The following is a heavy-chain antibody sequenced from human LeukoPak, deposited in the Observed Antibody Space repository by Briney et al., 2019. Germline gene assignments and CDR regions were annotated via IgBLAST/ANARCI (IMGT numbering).Heavy chain of an antibody. Sequence: SETLSLTCTVSGGSISSYYWSWIRQPPGKGLEWIGYIYYSGSTNYNPSLKSRVTISVDTSKNQFSLKLSSVTAADTAVYYCARHHRAPRRYYFDYWGQGTLVTVSS. V-gene: IGHV4-59*01. D-gene: IGHD1-14*01. J-gene: IGHJ4*02. CDR3: ARHHRAPRRYYFDY. CDR1: GGSISSYY. CDR2: IYYSGST.